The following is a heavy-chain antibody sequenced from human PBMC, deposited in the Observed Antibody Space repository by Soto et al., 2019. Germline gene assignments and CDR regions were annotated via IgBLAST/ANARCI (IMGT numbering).Heavy chain of an antibody. D-gene: IGHD3-10*01. CDR2: TYYTADT. J-gene: IGHJ4*02. CDR3: AGSKNRGESVDY. V-gene: IGHV4-59*01. Sequence: QVHLQESGPGLVKPSETLSLRCTVSGVSIRSDFWSWIRQPPGKGLEWIGYTYYTADTKYSPSLESRATISADPSKKQFSLSLSPVSAADTALYFCAGSKNRGESVDYWGQGALVTVSS. CDR1: GVSIRSDF.